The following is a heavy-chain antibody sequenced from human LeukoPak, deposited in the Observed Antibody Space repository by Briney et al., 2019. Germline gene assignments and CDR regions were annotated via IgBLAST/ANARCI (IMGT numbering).Heavy chain of an antibody. CDR2: IIPILGIA. D-gene: IGHD6-19*01. Sequence: ASVKVSCEASGGTFSSYAISWVRQAPGQGLEWMGRIIPILGIANYAQKFQGRVTITADKSTSTAYMELSSLRSEDTAVYYCARAVAVAEFDYWGQGTLVTVSS. CDR1: GGTFSSYA. V-gene: IGHV1-69*04. J-gene: IGHJ4*02. CDR3: ARAVAVAEFDY.